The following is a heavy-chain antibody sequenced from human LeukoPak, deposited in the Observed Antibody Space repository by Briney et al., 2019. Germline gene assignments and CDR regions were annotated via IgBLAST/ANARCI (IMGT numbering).Heavy chain of an antibody. CDR2: VNHSGST. CDR3: ARVVGDCSSTSCYNMDV. J-gene: IGHJ6*03. Sequence: NTSETLSLTCAVYGGSFSGYYWSWIRQPPGKGLEWIGEVNHSGSTNYNPSLKSRVTISVDTSKNQFSLKLSSVTAADTAVYYCARVVGDCSSTSCYNMDVWGKGTTVTVPS. D-gene: IGHD2-2*02. CDR1: GGSFSGYY. V-gene: IGHV4-34*01.